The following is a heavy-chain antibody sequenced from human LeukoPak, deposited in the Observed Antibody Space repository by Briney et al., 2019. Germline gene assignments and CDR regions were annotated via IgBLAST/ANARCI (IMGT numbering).Heavy chain of an antibody. J-gene: IGHJ6*03. Sequence: ASVKVSCKASGGTFSSYTISWVRQAPGQGLEWMGRIIPILGIANYAQKFQGRVTITADKSTSTAYMELSSLRSEDTAVYYCASLEVVVPAAIRYNYYYMDVWGKGTTVTVSS. CDR2: IIPILGIA. CDR3: ASLEVVVPAAIRYNYYYMDV. D-gene: IGHD2-2*02. CDR1: GGTFSSYT. V-gene: IGHV1-69*02.